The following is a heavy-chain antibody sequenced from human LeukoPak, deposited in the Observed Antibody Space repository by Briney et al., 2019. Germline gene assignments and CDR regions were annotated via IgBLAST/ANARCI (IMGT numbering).Heavy chain of an antibody. V-gene: IGHV1-18*01. D-gene: IGHD3-22*01. Sequence: ASVKVSCKASGYTFTSYGISWVRQAPGKGLEWMGWISAYNGNTNYAQKLQGRVTMTTDTSTSTAYMELRSLRSDDTAVYYCARDRSNPYTYYYDSSGYYPPFDYWGQGTLVTVSS. CDR2: ISAYNGNT. CDR1: GYTFTSYG. J-gene: IGHJ4*02. CDR3: ARDRSNPYTYYYDSSGYYPPFDY.